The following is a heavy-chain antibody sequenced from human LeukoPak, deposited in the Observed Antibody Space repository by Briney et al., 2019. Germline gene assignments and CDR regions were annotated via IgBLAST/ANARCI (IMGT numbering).Heavy chain of an antibody. D-gene: IGHD1-26*01. J-gene: IGHJ4*02. CDR2: FSYSGST. CDR3: ARMYSGPSYYFDY. CDR1: GVSISTYY. V-gene: IGHV4-59*01. Sequence: SETLSLTCSVPGVSISTYYWIWIRQPPPKGLEWMGFFSYSGSTKYNPSLKSRVTMSVDTSKNQFSLKLSSATAADTAVYYCARMYSGPSYYFDYWGQGTLVTVSS.